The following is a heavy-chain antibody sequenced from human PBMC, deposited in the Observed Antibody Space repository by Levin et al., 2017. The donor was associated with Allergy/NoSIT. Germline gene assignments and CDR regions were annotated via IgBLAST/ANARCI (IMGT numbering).Heavy chain of an antibody. CDR3: TKETRWRNHES. V-gene: IGHV3-30*18. J-gene: IGHJ3*01. D-gene: IGHD4-23*01. CDR1: GFTFSNYG. Sequence: PGGSLRLSCAASGFTFSNYGMHWVRQAPGKGLEWVAVISYDGSKKNHADSVKGRFTISRDNFKGTVYLQMNSLSLEDTAIYYCTKETRWRNHESWGQGTMVSVSS. CDR2: ISYDGSKK.